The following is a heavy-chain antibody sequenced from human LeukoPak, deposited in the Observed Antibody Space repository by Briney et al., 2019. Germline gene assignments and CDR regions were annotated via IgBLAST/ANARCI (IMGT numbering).Heavy chain of an antibody. J-gene: IGHJ4*02. CDR2: IGSGSNAI. CDR1: GFTFSSYR. CDR3: ARVTVTTDY. D-gene: IGHD4-17*01. Sequence: GGSLRLSCAASGFTFSSYRMNWVRQAPGKGLEWVSYIGSGSNAIYYADSVKGRFTISRDNAKNSLYLQMNSLRDEDTAVYYCARVTVTTDYWGRGTLVTVSS. V-gene: IGHV3-48*02.